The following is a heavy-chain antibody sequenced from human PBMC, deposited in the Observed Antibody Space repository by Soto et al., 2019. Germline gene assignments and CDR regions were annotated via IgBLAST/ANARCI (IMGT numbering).Heavy chain of an antibody. CDR1: GGTFSSYA. D-gene: IGHD3-3*02. J-gene: IGHJ6*02. CDR2: IVPLFRTP. Sequence: QVQLVQSGAEVKEPGSSVKVSCQASGGTFSSYALSWVRQAPGQGLEWMGGIVPLFRTPDYAQKFQRRVTITADESTSTAYMELSSLRSEDTAIYYCTRDNGRPQLGGNYYYITDFWGQGTTITVSS. V-gene: IGHV1-69*12. CDR3: TRDNGRPQLGGNYYYITDF.